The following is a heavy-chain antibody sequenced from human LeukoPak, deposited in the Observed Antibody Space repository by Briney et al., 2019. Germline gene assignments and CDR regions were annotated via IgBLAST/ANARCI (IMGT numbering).Heavy chain of an antibody. J-gene: IGHJ6*02. CDR3: ARVPPVAYDSSGYYYYYYGMDV. CDR2: IYSGGST. CDR1: GFTVSSNY. Sequence: GGSLRLSCAASGFTVSSNYMSWVRQAPGKGLEWVSVIYSGGSTYYADSVKGRFTISRDNSKNTLYLQMNSLRAEDTAVYYCARVPPVAYDSSGYYYYYYGMDVWGQGTTVTVSS. V-gene: IGHV3-66*01. D-gene: IGHD3-22*01.